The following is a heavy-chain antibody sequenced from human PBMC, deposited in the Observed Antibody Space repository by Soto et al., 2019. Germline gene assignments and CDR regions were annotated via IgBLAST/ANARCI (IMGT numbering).Heavy chain of an antibody. Sequence: SETLSLTCTVSGGSISSGDYYWSWIRQPPGKGLEWIGYIYYSGSTYYNPSLKSRVTISVDTSKNQFSLKLSSVSAADTAVYYCARALVGATFQNWFDPWGQGTLVTVSS. V-gene: IGHV4-30-4*01. CDR3: ARALVGATFQNWFDP. J-gene: IGHJ5*02. CDR1: GGSISSGDYY. D-gene: IGHD1-26*01. CDR2: IYYSGST.